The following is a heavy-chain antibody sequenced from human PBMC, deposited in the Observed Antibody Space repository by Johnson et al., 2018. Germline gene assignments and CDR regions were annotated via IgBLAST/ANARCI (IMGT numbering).Heavy chain of an antibody. V-gene: IGHV3-30-3*01. CDR2: ISSDGNNK. D-gene: IGHD3-10*01. CDR3: AGGIGVIIYFYMDV. Sequence: QVQLVESGGGVVQPGRSLRLSCAASGFTLSDYAMQWVRQAPGEGLEWVAVISSDGNNKHYADSVKGRFTISRDNYKNTLYLQMSRLRTEDTAVYYCAGGIGVIIYFYMDVWGKGTTVTVSS. J-gene: IGHJ6*03. CDR1: GFTLSDYA.